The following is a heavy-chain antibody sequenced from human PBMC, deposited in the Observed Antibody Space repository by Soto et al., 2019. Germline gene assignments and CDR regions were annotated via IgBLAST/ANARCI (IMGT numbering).Heavy chain of an antibody. Sequence: PGESRKISCKGSGYSFTSYWIGWVRQMPGKGLEWMGIIYPGDSDTRYSPSFQGQVTISADKSISTAYLQWSSLKASDTAMYYCARGHRSRGYCSSTSCYVAPYNWFDPW. D-gene: IGHD2-2*01. CDR1: GYSFTSYW. CDR3: ARGHRSRGYCSSTSCYVAPYNWFDP. V-gene: IGHV5-51*01. J-gene: IGHJ5*02. CDR2: IYPGDSDT.